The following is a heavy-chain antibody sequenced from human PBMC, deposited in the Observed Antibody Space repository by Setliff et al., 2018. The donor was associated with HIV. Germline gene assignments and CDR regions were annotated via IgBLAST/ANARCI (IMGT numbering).Heavy chain of an antibody. CDR3: VRGKRYAYTSGGLDV. Sequence: PGGSLRLSCAASGFTFSTYGMQWVRQAPGKGLEWVSLISWDGGSTYYADSVKGRFTISRDNAKNSLYLQMNSLGVEDTAIYFCVRGKRYAYTSGGLDVWGQGTTVTVSS. J-gene: IGHJ6*02. CDR2: ISWDGGST. V-gene: IGHV3-NL1*01. CDR1: GFTFSTYG. D-gene: IGHD3-16*01.